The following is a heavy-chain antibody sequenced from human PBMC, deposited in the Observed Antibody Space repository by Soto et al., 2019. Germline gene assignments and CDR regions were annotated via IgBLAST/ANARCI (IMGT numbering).Heavy chain of an antibody. Sequence: GASVKVSCKASGGTFSSYAISWVRQAPGQGLEWMGGIIPIFGTANYAQKFQGRVTITADESTSTAYMELSSLRSEDTAVYYCARSGYCSGGSCYVVDYWGQGTLVTVSS. CDR3: ARSGYCSGGSCYVVDY. D-gene: IGHD2-15*01. CDR2: IIPIFGTA. CDR1: GGTFSSYA. V-gene: IGHV1-69*13. J-gene: IGHJ4*02.